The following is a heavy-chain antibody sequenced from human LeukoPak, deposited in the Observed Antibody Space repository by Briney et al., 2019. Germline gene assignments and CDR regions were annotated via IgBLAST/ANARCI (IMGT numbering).Heavy chain of an antibody. J-gene: IGHJ6*03. Sequence: PGGSLRLSCAASGFTLSSFWMSWVRQTPGKGLEWVANIKQDGRERYYVDSVKGRFTISRDNARNSLYLQMSSLRAEDTAVYSCARDVGIPSAAPDYYYYYYMDVWGIGTTVTVSS. CDR2: IKQDGRER. CDR3: ARDVGIPSAAPDYYYYYYMDV. CDR1: GFTLSSFW. V-gene: IGHV3-7*01. D-gene: IGHD6-25*01.